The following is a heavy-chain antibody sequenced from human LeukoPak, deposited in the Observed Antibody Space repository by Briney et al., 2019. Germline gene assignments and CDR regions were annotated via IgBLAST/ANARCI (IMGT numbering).Heavy chain of an antibody. CDR3: ARDRYYDSSGCFDY. V-gene: IGHV4-4*02. CDR2: IYHSGST. D-gene: IGHD3-22*01. CDR1: GGSISSSNW. Sequence: SETLSLTCAVSGGSISSSNWWSWVRQPPGKGLEWIGEIYHSGSTNYNPSLKSRVTISVDTSKNQFSLKLSSVTAADTAVYYCARDRYYDSSGCFDYWGQGTLVTVSS. J-gene: IGHJ4*02.